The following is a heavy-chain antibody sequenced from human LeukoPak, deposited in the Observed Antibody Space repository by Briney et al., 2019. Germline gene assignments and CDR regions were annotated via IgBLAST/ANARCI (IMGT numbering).Heavy chain of an antibody. CDR1: GGSFSGYY. V-gene: IGHV4-34*03. Sequence: SETLSLTCAVYGGSFSGYYWSWIRQPPGKGLEWIGEINHSGSTNYNPSLKSRVTISVDTSKNQFSLKLTSVTAADTAVYFCFADRGGDQGDSWGQGTLVTVSS. CDR3: FADRGGDQGDS. D-gene: IGHD3-16*01. CDR2: INHSGST. J-gene: IGHJ4*02.